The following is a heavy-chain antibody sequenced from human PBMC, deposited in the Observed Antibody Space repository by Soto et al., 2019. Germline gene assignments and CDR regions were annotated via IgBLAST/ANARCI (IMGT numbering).Heavy chain of an antibody. Sequence: GTLSLTCTVSGRFISGYFRSCIRHSPGKGLQWIGYIYHGGSTNYNPSLKSRVSISVDTCRNQFSLTLSSVTAADTAVYYCVSEGKVSTGFDTRCQGTLLPISS. CDR2: IYHGGST. V-gene: IGHV4-59*08. J-gene: IGHJ5*02. CDR3: VSEGKVSTGFDT. CDR1: GRFISGYF.